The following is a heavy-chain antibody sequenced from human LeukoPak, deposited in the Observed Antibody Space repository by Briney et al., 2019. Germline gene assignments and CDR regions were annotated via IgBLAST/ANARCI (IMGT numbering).Heavy chain of an antibody. CDR3: ARSPAILYQLLFNY. Sequence: GASVKVSCKASGYTFTGYYMHWVRQAPGQGLEWMGWINPNSGGTNYAQKFQGRVTMTRDTSISTAYMELSRLRSDDTAVYYCARSPAILYQLLFNYWGQGTLATVSS. D-gene: IGHD2-2*01. CDR2: INPNSGGT. V-gene: IGHV1-2*02. J-gene: IGHJ4*02. CDR1: GYTFTGYY.